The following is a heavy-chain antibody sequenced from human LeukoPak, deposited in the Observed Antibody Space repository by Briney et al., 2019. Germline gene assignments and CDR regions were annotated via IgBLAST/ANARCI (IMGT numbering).Heavy chain of an antibody. V-gene: IGHV3-73*01. CDR1: GFTFSGSA. D-gene: IGHD4-17*01. CDR2: IRSKANSYAT. Sequence: GGSLRLSCAASGFTFSGSAMHWVRQASGKGLEWVGRIRSKANSYATAYAASVKGRFTISRDDSKNTAYLQMNSLKTEDTAVYYCTRQLFKSPPYGDFNYYYYGMDVWGQGTTVTVSS. CDR3: TRQLFKSPPYGDFNYYYYGMDV. J-gene: IGHJ6*02.